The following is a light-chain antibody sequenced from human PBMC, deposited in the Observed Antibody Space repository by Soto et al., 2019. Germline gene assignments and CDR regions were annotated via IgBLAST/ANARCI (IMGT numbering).Light chain of an antibody. J-gene: IGKJ1*01. CDR1: QSIGLA. Sequence: EIVLTQSPATLSLSPGERATLSCRASQSIGLAIAWYQHKPGQAPRLLIFDAPQRATGIPARFRGSGSGTDFTPSISSLEPEDFAVYYCQQRTDRPPWTFGQGTKVDTK. CDR3: QQRTDRPPWT. V-gene: IGKV3-11*01. CDR2: DAP.